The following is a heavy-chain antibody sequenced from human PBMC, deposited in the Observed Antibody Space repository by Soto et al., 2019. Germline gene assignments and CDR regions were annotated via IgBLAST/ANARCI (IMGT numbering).Heavy chain of an antibody. CDR1: GFTFSSYG. CDR2: IWYDGTIK. D-gene: IGHD3-10*01. V-gene: IGHV3-33*01. J-gene: IGHJ6*02. Sequence: QVQLVESGGGVVQPGRSLRLSCAASGFTFSSYGMHWVRQAPGKGLEWVAVIWYDGTIKYYSDSVKGRFSISRDNSKNTLYLQMNSLRVEDKAVYYCERTPSGSDYGMDVWGQGTTVIVSS. CDR3: ERTPSGSDYGMDV.